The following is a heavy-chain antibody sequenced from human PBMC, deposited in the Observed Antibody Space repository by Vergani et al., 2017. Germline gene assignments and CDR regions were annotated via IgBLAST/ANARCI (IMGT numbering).Heavy chain of an antibody. Sequence: QVQLVQSGAEVKKPGSSVKVSCKASGYTFTGYYMHWVRQAPGQGLEWMGGIIPIFGTANYAQKFQGRVTITADESTSTAYMELSSLRSEDTAVYYCASDGHIAVAGTPFDYWGQGTLVTVSS. CDR1: GYTFTGYY. D-gene: IGHD6-19*01. J-gene: IGHJ4*02. V-gene: IGHV1-69*01. CDR3: ASDGHIAVAGTPFDY. CDR2: IIPIFGTA.